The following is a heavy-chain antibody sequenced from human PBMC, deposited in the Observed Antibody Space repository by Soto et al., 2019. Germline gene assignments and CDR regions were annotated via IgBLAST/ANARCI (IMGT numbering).Heavy chain of an antibody. CDR3: ARGGCRSPNCFYDH. J-gene: IGHJ5*02. CDR2: VSDSGDSE. D-gene: IGHD2-2*01. V-gene: IGHV3-23*01. Sequence: GGSLRLSCSGSGFTFSNYAMSWVRQAPGKGLEWVSSVSDSGDSEYYPDSVKGRFTSSRDNSENTLYLQMNSLRAEDTAVYYCARGGCRSPNCFYDHWGQGTLVTVSS. CDR1: GFTFSNYA.